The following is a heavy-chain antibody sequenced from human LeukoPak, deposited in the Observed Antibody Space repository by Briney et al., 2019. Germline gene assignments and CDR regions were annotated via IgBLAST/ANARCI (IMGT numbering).Heavy chain of an antibody. Sequence: GGSLRLSCAASGFTFSSYSMNWVRQAPGKGLEWVSYISSSSSTIYYADSVKGRFTISRDSAKNSLYLQMNSLRAEDTAVYYCARGLGYCSSTSCYENYYGMDVWGQGTTVTVSS. J-gene: IGHJ6*02. V-gene: IGHV3-48*04. CDR1: GFTFSSYS. D-gene: IGHD2-2*01. CDR3: ARGLGYCSSTSCYENYYGMDV. CDR2: ISSSSSTI.